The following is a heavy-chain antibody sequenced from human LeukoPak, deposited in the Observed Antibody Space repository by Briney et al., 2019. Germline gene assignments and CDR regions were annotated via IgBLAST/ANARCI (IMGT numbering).Heavy chain of an antibody. CDR3: ARDQGSSSWYNFDY. CDR2: IWYDGSNQ. Sequence: GGSLRLSCAASGFTFSSYGMHWVRQGPGKGLEWVALIWYDGSNQHYADSVRGRFTISRDNSKSTLYLQMNSLRAEDTAVYYCARDQGSSSWYNFDYWGQGTLVTVSS. J-gene: IGHJ4*02. CDR1: GFTFSSYG. D-gene: IGHD6-13*01. V-gene: IGHV3-33*01.